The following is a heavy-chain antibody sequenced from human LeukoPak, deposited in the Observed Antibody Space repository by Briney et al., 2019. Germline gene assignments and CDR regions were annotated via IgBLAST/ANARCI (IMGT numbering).Heavy chain of an antibody. J-gene: IGHJ3*02. CDR1: GFTFSNNW. CDR2: IKKDGSEK. V-gene: IGHV3-7*01. Sequence: PGGSLRLSCAASGFTFSNNWMTWVRQAPGKGLEWVASIKKDGSEKYYVDFVKGRFTISRDNPQNSLYLQMNSLRAEDTAVYFCARHWSFAFDIWGQGTMVTVSS. CDR3: ARHWSFAFDI.